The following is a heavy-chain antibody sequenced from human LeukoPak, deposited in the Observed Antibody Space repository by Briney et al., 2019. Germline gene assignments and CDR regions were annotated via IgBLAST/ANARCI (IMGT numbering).Heavy chain of an antibody. CDR3: ARGSVYDSSGYYYKPLYYFDY. D-gene: IGHD3-22*01. CDR1: GFTFSSYG. CDR2: IWYDGSNK. V-gene: IGHV3-33*01. Sequence: PGGSLRLSCAASGFTFSSYGMHWVRQAPGKGLEWVAVIWYDGSNKYYADSVKGRFTISRDNSKNTLYLQMNSPRAEDTAVYYCARGSVYDSSGYYYKPLYYFDYWGQGTLVTVSS. J-gene: IGHJ4*02.